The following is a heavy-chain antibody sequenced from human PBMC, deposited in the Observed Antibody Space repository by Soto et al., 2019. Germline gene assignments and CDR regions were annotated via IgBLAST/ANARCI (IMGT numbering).Heavy chain of an antibody. D-gene: IGHD1-26*01. J-gene: IGHJ4*02. V-gene: IGHV3-11*01. Sequence: GGSLRLSCAASGFTFSDYYMSWIRQAPGKGLEWVSYISSGGSTSYAQKFQGRVTMTRDTSTSTVYMELSSLRSEDTAVYYCARERSGSYSPFDYWGQGTLVTVSS. CDR2: ISSGGST. CDR1: GFTFSDYY. CDR3: ARERSGSYSPFDY.